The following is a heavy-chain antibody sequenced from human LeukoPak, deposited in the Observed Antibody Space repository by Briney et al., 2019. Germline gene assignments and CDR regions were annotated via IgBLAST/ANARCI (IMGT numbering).Heavy chain of an antibody. CDR1: EFTFSSSA. CDR3: VTFDY. CDR2: ISNNGGYT. Sequence: PGGSLRLSCAASEFTFSSSAMSWVRQAPGKGLEWVSAISNNGGYTYYADSVQGRFTISRDNAKNTLYLQMNSLRAEDTAVYYCVTFDYWGQGTLVTVSS. J-gene: IGHJ4*02. V-gene: IGHV3-23*01.